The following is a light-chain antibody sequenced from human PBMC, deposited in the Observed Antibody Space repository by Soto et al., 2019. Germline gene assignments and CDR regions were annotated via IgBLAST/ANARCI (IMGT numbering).Light chain of an antibody. CDR3: QYYASSLSAYAV. Sequence: QPVLTQPPSVSGAPGQRVTISCTGSSSNIGAGYDVHWYQQLPGTAPKLLIYGNSNRPSGVPDRFSGSKSGTSASLAITGLQAEDEADYYCQYYASSLSAYAVFGGGTKLTVL. CDR1: SSNIGAGYD. CDR2: GNS. V-gene: IGLV1-40*01. J-gene: IGLJ7*01.